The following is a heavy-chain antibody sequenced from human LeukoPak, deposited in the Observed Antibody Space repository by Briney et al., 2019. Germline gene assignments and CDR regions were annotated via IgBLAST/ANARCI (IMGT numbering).Heavy chain of an antibody. Sequence: PGGSLGLSCAASGFTFNSYAMSWVRQAPGKGLEWVSTISGSGDRTSYADSVKGRFTISRDNSKNTLFLQMNSLRAEDTAVYYCAKDRIGGVAVAGKGRWFDPWGQGTLVTVSS. V-gene: IGHV3-23*01. J-gene: IGHJ5*02. D-gene: IGHD6-19*01. CDR1: GFTFNSYA. CDR2: ISGSGDRT. CDR3: AKDRIGGVAVAGKGRWFDP.